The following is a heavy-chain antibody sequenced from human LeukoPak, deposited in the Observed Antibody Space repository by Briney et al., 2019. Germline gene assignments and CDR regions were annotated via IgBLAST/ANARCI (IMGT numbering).Heavy chain of an antibody. Sequence: PSETLSLTCTVSGVSISSYYWSWIRQPPGKGLEWIGYIYYSGSTNYNPSLKSRVTISVDTSKNQFSLKLSSVTAADTAVYYCARVGRGYSYGDVDRSFDYWGQGTLVTVSS. CDR2: IYYSGST. J-gene: IGHJ4*02. CDR3: ARVGRGYSYGDVDRSFDY. CDR1: GVSISSYY. V-gene: IGHV4-59*01. D-gene: IGHD5-18*01.